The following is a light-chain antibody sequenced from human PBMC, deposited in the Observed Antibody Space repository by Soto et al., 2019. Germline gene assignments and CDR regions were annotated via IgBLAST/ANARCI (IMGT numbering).Light chain of an antibody. CDR3: PAWDDSLNDLYD. CDR2: NEN. CDR1: SSNTGNNT. V-gene: IGLV1-44*01. J-gene: IGLJ1*01. Sequence: QSVLDQPPSASGTPGQRVTISWSGSSSNTGNNTVYWYQQVPGTAPKFLIDNENQRPSRVPDRFYGSKYGTSASLAISGLQSEDGADHSCPAWDDSLNDLYDFETGPKV.